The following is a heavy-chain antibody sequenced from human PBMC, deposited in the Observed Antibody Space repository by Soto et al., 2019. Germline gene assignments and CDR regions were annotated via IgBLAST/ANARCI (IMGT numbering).Heavy chain of an antibody. D-gene: IGHD3-22*01. CDR1: GYTFTSYA. Sequence: QVQLVQSGAEVKKPGASVKVSCKASGYTFTSYAMHWVRQAPGQRLEWMGWINAGNGNTKYSQKFQGRVTITRATSASTAYMERSSLRSEDTAVYYCARSIVVVTSFDYWGQGTLVTVSS. CDR3: ARSIVVVTSFDY. V-gene: IGHV1-3*01. CDR2: INAGNGNT. J-gene: IGHJ4*02.